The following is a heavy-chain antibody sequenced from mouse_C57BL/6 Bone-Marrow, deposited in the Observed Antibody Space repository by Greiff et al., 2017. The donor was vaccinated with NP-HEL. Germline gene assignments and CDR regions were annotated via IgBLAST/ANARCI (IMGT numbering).Heavy chain of an antibody. J-gene: IGHJ3*01. D-gene: IGHD2-5*01. CDR3: ARDYYSNYVGIAY. CDR1: GYSITSGYY. Sequence: DVHLVESGPGLVKPSQSLSLTCSVTGYSITSGYYWNWIRQFPGNKLEWMGYISYDGSNNYNPSLKNRISITRDTSKNQFFLKLNSVTTEDTATYYCARDYYSNYVGIAYWGQGTLVTVSA. CDR2: ISYDGSN. V-gene: IGHV3-6*01.